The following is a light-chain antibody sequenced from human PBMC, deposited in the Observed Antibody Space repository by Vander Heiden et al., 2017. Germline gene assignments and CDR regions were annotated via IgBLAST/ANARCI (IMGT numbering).Light chain of an antibody. J-gene: IGKJ3*01. V-gene: IGKV3-11*01. CDR1: QSVSSY. Sequence: EIVLTQSPSTLSLSPGYRATLSCRASQSVSSYLPWYQQKPGQAPRLLIYDACNRATGIPARFSGSASGTDITLTSSILAPEDCTVYYCQQCSTWPYTFGHGTKVEIK. CDR3: QQCSTWPYT. CDR2: DAC.